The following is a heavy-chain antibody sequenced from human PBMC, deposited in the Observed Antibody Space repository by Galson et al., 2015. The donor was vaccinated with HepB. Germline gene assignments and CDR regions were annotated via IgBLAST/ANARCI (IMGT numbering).Heavy chain of an antibody. D-gene: IGHD1-26*01. CDR2: IYTAGST. V-gene: IGHV3-53*01. CDR1: GFTVSNNY. J-gene: IGHJ3*02. CDR3: ARDNGRPGAFDI. Sequence: SLRLSCAASGFTVSNNYMSWVRQAPGKGLEWVSVIYTAGSTYYADSVKGRFTISRDNSKNTLYLQMNSLRAEDTAVYYCARDNGRPGAFDIWGQGTMVTVSS.